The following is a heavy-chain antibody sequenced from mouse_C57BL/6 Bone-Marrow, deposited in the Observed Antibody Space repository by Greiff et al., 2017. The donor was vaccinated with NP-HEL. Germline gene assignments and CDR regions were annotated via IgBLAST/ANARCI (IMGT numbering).Heavy chain of an antibody. D-gene: IGHD3-2*02. V-gene: IGHV10-3*01. CDR2: IRSKSSNYAT. CDR1: GFTFNTYA. CDR3: VRETAQATDYAMDY. J-gene: IGHJ4*01. Sequence: EVQLVESGGGLVQPKGSLKLSCAASGFTFNTYAMHWVRQAPGKGLEWVARIRSKSSNYATYYADSVKDRFTISRDDSQSMLYLQMNNLNTEDTAMYYCVRETAQATDYAMDYWGQGTSVTVSS.